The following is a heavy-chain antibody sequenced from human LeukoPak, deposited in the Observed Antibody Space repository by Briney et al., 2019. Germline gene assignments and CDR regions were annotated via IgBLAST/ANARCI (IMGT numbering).Heavy chain of an antibody. CDR2: IYTSGST. V-gene: IGHV4-4*07. CDR3: ARLMTVAGYYYYMDV. D-gene: IGHD6-19*01. J-gene: IGHJ6*03. CDR1: GGSISSYY. Sequence: SETLSLTCTVSGGSISSYYWSWIRQPAGKGLEWIGRIYTSGSTNYNPSLKSRVTMSVDTSKNQFSLKLSSVTAADTAVYYCARLMTVAGYYYYMDVRGKGTTVTVSS.